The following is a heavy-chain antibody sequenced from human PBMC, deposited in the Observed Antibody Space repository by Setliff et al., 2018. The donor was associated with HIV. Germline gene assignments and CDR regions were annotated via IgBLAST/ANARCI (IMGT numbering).Heavy chain of an antibody. J-gene: IGHJ6*03. CDR2: ISSSGSTI. CDR3: ARNYVNYYYYMDV. V-gene: IGHV3-11*01. Sequence: PGGSLRLSCAASGFTFSDYYMSWIRQAPGKGLEWVSYISSSGSTIYYADSVKGRFTISRDNAKNSLYLQMNSLRAEDTAVYYCARNYVNYYYYMDVWGKGTTVTVSS. D-gene: IGHD4-4*01. CDR1: GFTFSDYY.